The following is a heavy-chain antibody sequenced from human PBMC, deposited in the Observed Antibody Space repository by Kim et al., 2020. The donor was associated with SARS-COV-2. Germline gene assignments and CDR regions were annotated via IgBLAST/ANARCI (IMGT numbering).Heavy chain of an antibody. CDR3: ARVGTGLGYNWFDP. V-gene: IGHV4-39*01. J-gene: IGHJ5*02. D-gene: IGHD7-27*01. Sequence: PSLKSRVTISVDTSKNQFSLKLSSVTAADTAVYYCARVGTGLGYNWFDPWGQGTLVTVSS.